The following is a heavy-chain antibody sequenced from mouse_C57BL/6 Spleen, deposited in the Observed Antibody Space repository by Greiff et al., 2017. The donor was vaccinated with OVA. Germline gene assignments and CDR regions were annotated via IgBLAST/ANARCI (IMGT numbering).Heavy chain of an antibody. CDR2: ISYDGSN. J-gene: IGHJ3*01. D-gene: IGHD2-4*01. CDR1: GYSITSGYY. CDR3: ARGQIYYDYDGFAY. Sequence: VQLQQSGPGLVKPSQSLSLTCSVTGYSITSGYYWNWIRQFPGNKLEWMGYISYDGSNNYNPSLKNRISITRDTSKNQFFLKLNSVTTEDTATYYCARGQIYYDYDGFAYWGQGTLVTVSA. V-gene: IGHV3-6*01.